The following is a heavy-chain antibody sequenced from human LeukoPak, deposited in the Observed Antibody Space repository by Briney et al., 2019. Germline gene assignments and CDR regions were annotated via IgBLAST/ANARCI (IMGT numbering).Heavy chain of an antibody. CDR2: ISSSSSYI. CDR1: GFTFSSYS. CDR3: ASELFSGSPLGDEDV. J-gene: IGHJ6*02. Sequence: PGGSLRLSCAASGFTFSSYSMNWVRQAPGKGLEWVSSISSSSSYIYYADSVKGRFTISRDSAKNSLYLQMNSLRAEDTAVYYCASELFSGSPLGDEDVWGQGTTVTVSS. D-gene: IGHD1-26*01. V-gene: IGHV3-21*01.